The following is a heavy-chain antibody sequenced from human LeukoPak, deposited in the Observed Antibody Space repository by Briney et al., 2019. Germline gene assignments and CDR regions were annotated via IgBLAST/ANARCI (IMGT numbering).Heavy chain of an antibody. CDR2: ISGSGGST. D-gene: IGHD6-13*01. CDR1: GFTFSNYA. J-gene: IGHJ5*02. V-gene: IGHV3-23*01. Sequence: PGGSLRLSCAASGFTFSNYAMSWVRQAPGKGLEWVSAISGSGGSTYYADSVKGRFTISRDNSKNTLYLQMNSLRAEDTAVYYCAKGPGSSWYKASWFDPWGQGTLVTVSS. CDR3: AKGPGSSWYKASWFDP.